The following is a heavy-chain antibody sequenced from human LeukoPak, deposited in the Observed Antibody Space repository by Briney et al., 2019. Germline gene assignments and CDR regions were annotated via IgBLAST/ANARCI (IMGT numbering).Heavy chain of an antibody. Sequence: GSLKLSLTTSGFNLKYYGMHLGRQAPGKGLEGGAVISPDGNSEYYADSVKGRFAISRDNSENTLYVQMNSLRVEDTAVYYCVRDPAFGEVLSCYDYWGQGTLVTVSS. V-gene: IGHV3-30*03. J-gene: IGHJ4*02. CDR3: VRDPAFGEVLSCYDY. D-gene: IGHD3-10*01. CDR1: GFNLKYYG. CDR2: ISPDGNSE.